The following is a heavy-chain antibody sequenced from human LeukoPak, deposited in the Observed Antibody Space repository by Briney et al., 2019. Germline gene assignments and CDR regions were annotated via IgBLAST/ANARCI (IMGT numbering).Heavy chain of an antibody. CDR3: ARARMTIDAFDI. CDR2: IIPILGTA. V-gene: IGHV1-69*11. D-gene: IGHD4/OR15-4a*01. J-gene: IGHJ3*02. CDR1: GGTFSSYA. Sequence: SVKVSCKASGGTFSSYAISWVRQAPGQGLEWMGRIIPILGTANYAQKFQGRVTITTDESTSTAYMELSSLRSEDTAMYYCARARMTIDAFDIWGQGTMVTVSS.